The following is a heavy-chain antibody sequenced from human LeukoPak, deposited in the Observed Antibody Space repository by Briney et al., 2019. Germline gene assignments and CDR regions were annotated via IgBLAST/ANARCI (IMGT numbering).Heavy chain of an antibody. CDR2: ISHDGINQ. CDR1: GFTFSSYA. CDR3: TLTTFGVVYYFDY. D-gene: IGHD1/OR15-1a*01. V-gene: IGHV3-30*04. J-gene: IGHJ4*02. Sequence: PGGSLRLSCATSGFTFSSYAMHWVRQAPGKGLEWVALISHDGINQYYADSVKGRFIISRDNSKNTLYLQLNSLRLEDTAVYYCTLTTFGVVYYFDYWGQGPLVTVSS.